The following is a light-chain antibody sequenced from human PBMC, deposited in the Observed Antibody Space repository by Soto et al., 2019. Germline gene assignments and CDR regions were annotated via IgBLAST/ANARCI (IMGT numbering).Light chain of an antibody. CDR1: QSVSSY. V-gene: IGKV3-11*01. Sequence: EIVLTQSPATLSLSPGEGATLSCRASQSVSSYLAWYQQKPGQAPRLLIYDASNRATGIPARFSGSGSGTDFALIISSLEPEDFAVYYCQQRSNWPVTFGLGTKVEV. CDR3: QQRSNWPVT. CDR2: DAS. J-gene: IGKJ1*01.